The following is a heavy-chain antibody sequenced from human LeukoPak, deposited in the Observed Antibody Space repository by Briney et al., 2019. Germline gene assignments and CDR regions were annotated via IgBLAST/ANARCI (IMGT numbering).Heavy chain of an antibody. CDR3: SRGLHDYGDYNYYFDQ. CDR1: GFSLDDDA. CDR2: IRKKGYDETT. J-gene: IGHJ4*02. D-gene: IGHD4-17*01. V-gene: IGHV3-49*04. Sequence: GGSLRLSCTASGFSLDDDAWRWVRQAPGRGLEFVRFIRKKGYDETTDYAASVRRRSTISRDDAKSNAYLQMKSVEIEDTALYYCSRGLHDYGDYNYYFDQWGRGTQVTVSS.